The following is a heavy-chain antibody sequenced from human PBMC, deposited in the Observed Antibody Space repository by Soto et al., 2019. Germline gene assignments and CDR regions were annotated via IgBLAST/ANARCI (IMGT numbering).Heavy chain of an antibody. D-gene: IGHD3-22*01. CDR1: GFTFDDYA. CDR2: ISWNSSTI. Sequence: GGSLRLSCAASGFTFDDYAMHRVRQAPGKGLVWVSGISWNSSTIHYADSVKGRFTISRDNAKNSLYLQMNSLRAEDTAVYYCARDDYPYYDDSSGYHFDYWGQGALVTVSS. CDR3: ARDDYPYYDDSSGYHFDY. V-gene: IGHV3-9*01. J-gene: IGHJ4*02.